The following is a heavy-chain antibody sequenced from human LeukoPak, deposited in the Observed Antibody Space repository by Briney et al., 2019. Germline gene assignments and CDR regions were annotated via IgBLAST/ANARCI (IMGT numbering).Heavy chain of an antibody. J-gene: IGHJ4*02. CDR3: ARTFTVVTGFDY. CDR2: IYYSGST. CDR1: GGSVSSGSYY. V-gene: IGHV4-30-4*01. Sequence: KPSGTLSLTCTVSGGSVSSGSYYWSWIRQPPGKGLEWIGYIYYSGSTYYNPSLKSRVTISVDTSKNQFSLKLSSVTAADTAVYYCARTFTVVTGFDYWGQGTLVTVSS. D-gene: IGHD4-23*01.